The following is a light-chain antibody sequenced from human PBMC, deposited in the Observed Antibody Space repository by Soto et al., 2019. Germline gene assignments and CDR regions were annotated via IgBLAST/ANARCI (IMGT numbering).Light chain of an antibody. J-gene: IGLJ1*01. Sequence: QSALTQPASVSGSPGQSITISCTGTSSDVGGYNYVSWYQQHPGEAPKLTIYDVSNRPSGVSNRFSGSKSGNTASLTISGLQAEDEADYYCTSFAATSTLPQYVFGTGTKLTVL. CDR2: DVS. V-gene: IGLV2-14*03. CDR3: TSFAATSTLPQYV. CDR1: SSDVGGYNY.